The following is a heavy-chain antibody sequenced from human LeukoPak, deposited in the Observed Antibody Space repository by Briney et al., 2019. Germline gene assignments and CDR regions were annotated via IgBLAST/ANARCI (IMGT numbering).Heavy chain of an antibody. J-gene: IGHJ4*02. CDR2: IWYDGSNK. V-gene: IGHV3-33*06. CDR1: GFTFSSYG. D-gene: IGHD1-26*01. Sequence: GGSRRLSCAASGFTFSSYGMHWVRQAPGKGLEWVAVIWYDGSNKYYADSVKGRFTISRDNSKNTLYLQMNSLRAEDTAVYYCAKDGEVGATGNFDYWGQGTLVTVSS. CDR3: AKDGEVGATGNFDY.